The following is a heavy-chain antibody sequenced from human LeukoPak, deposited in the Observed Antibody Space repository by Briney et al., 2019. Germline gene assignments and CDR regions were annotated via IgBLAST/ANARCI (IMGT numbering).Heavy chain of an antibody. CDR1: SDSISTFY. J-gene: IGHJ3*02. D-gene: IGHD2-8*01. V-gene: IGHV4-59*12. CDR2: IFYSGST. Sequence: SETLSLTCTVSSDSISTFYWSWIRQPPGKGLEWIGYIFYSGSTNYSPSLKSRVTISVDTSKNQFSLKLSSVTAADTAVYYCARDMSGYCTNGVCYGAFDIWGQGTMVTVSS. CDR3: ARDMSGYCTNGVCYGAFDI.